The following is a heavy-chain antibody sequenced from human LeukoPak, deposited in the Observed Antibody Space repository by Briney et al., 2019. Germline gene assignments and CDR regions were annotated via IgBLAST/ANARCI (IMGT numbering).Heavy chain of an antibody. CDR1: GFTFTSSA. V-gene: IGHV1-58*01. CDR2: IVVGSGNT. Sequence: PVKVSCKASGFTFTSSAVQWVRQARGQRLEWIGWIVVGSGNTNYAQKFQERVTITRDMSTSTAYMELSSLRSEDTAVYYCAADAPGSFQGFDPWGQGTLVTVSS. J-gene: IGHJ5*02. CDR3: AADAPGSFQGFDP.